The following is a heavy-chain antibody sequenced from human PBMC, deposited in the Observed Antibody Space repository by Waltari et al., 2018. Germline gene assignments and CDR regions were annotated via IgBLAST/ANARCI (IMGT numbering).Heavy chain of an antibody. CDR2: MKTDGTSI. CDR3: TRHPGY. V-gene: IGHV3-74*03. Sequence: EVQLVNSGGGLVQPGGSLRLSCAASDFFTDYWLDWVRQAPGKGLVWVSRMKTDGTSITYTDSLKGRFTISRDSAKNTYYLQINRLRAEDTAVYYCTRHPGYWGQGTLVTVSS. CDR1: DFFTDYW. J-gene: IGHJ4*02.